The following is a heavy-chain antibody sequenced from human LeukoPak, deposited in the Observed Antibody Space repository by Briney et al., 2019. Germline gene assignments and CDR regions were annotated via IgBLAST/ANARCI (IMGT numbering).Heavy chain of an antibody. Sequence: ASVKVSCKVSGYTLTELSMHWVRQAPGKGLEWMGGFDPEDGETIYAQKFQGRVTMTEDTSTDTAYMELSSLRSEDTAVYYCATGNYYGSGSYYNRPLDYWGQGTLVTVSS. CDR1: GYTLTELS. CDR3: ATGNYYGSGSYYNRPLDY. J-gene: IGHJ4*02. V-gene: IGHV1-24*01. CDR2: FDPEDGET. D-gene: IGHD3-10*01.